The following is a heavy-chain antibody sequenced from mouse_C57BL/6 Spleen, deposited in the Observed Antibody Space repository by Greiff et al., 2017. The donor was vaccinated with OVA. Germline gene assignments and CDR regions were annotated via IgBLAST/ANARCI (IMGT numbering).Heavy chain of an antibody. D-gene: IGHD1-1*01. CDR3: ARVTVVDAMDG. V-gene: IGHV5-6*01. CDR2: ISSGGSYT. J-gene: IGHJ4*01. Sequence: VQGVESGGDLVKPGGSLKLSCAASGFTFSSYGMSWVRQTPDKRLEWVATISSGGSYTYYPDSVKGRVTISRDNAKNTLYLQMSSLKTEDTAMYYCARVTVVDAMDGWGQGTSVTVSS. CDR1: GFTFSSYG.